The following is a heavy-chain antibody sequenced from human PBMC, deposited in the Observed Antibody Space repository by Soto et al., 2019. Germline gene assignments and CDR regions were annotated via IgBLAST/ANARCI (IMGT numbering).Heavy chain of an antibody. V-gene: IGHV4-34*01. CDR1: GGSFSGYY. CDR3: ARAVQVTVNSYYYYMDV. Sequence: QVQLQQWGAGLLKPSETLSLTCAVYGGSFSGYYWSWIRQPPGKGLEWIGEINHRGSTDYNTSLMSRVTISVDTSKNQFSLKLSSVTAADTAVYYCARAVQVTVNSYYYYMDVWGKGTTVTVSS. J-gene: IGHJ6*03. CDR2: INHRGST. D-gene: IGHD4-17*01.